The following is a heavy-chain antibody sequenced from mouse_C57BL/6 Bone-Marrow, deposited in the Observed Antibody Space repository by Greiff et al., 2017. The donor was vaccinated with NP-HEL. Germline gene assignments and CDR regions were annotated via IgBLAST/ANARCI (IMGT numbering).Heavy chain of an antibody. J-gene: IGHJ4*01. CDR2: INPYNGGT. CDR3: AREVSLLFYAMDY. V-gene: IGHV1-19*01. D-gene: IGHD2-10*01. Sequence: EVQLQQSGPVLVKPGASVKMSCKASGYTFTDYYMNWVKQSHGKSLEWIGVINPYNGGTSYNQKFKGKATLTVDKSSSTAYMELNSLTSEDSAVYYCAREVSLLFYAMDYWGQGTSVTVSS. CDR1: GYTFTDYY.